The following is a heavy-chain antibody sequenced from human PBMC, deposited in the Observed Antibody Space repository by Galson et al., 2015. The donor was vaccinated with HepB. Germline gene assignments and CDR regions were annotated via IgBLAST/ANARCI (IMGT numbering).Heavy chain of an antibody. CDR3: ARDDITMVQGVFDP. J-gene: IGHJ5*02. CDR1: GFTFSSYA. Sequence: SLRLSCAASGFTFSSYAMHWVRQAPGKGLEWVAVISYDGSNKYYADSVKGRFTISRDNSKNTLYLQMNSLRAEDTAVYYCARDDITMVQGVFDPWGQGTLVTVSS. D-gene: IGHD3-10*01. CDR2: ISYDGSNK. V-gene: IGHV3-30-3*01.